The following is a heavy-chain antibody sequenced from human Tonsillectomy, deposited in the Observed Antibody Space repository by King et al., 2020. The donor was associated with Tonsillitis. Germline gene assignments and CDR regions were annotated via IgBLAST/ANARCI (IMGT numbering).Heavy chain of an antibody. CDR2: INHSGST. CDR1: GGSFSGYY. V-gene: IGHV4-34*01. J-gene: IGHJ2*01. CDR3: ARGVEGYHPHSYWYFDL. Sequence: VQLQQWGAGLLKPSETLSLTCAVYGGSFSGYYWSWIRQPPGTGLEWIGEINHSGSTNYNPSLKSRVPISVDTSKNQFSLKLSSVTAADTAVYYCARGVEGYHPHSYWYFDLWGRGTLVTVSS. D-gene: IGHD5-24*01.